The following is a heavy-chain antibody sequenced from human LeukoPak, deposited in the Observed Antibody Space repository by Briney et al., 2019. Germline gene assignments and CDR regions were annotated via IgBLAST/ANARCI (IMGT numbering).Heavy chain of an antibody. CDR1: GYTSTSYG. J-gene: IGHJ6*02. V-gene: IGHV1-18*01. Sequence: ASVKVSCKASGYTSTSYGITWVRQAPGQGLEWMGWISAYNDNTNSARKFQGRVTMTTDTSTSTAYMELRSLRSDDTAVYYCARVDYYDFWSGYFYGMDVWGQGTTVTVSS. D-gene: IGHD3-3*01. CDR2: ISAYNDNT. CDR3: ARVDYYDFWSGYFYGMDV.